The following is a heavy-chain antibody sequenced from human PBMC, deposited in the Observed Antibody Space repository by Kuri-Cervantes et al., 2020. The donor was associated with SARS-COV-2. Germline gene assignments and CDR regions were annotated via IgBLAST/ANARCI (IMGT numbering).Heavy chain of an antibody. Sequence: SETLSPTCAVYGGSFSGYFWSWIRQSPGKGLEWIGEINYSGSTKYNPSLKSRVTISVDTSKNQISLNLNSVTAADTAVYYCARSRGSGSYYHYYGMDVWGQGTTVTVSS. D-gene: IGHD3-10*01. CDR3: ARSRGSGSYYHYYGMDV. CDR1: GGSFSGYF. V-gene: IGHV4-34*01. CDR2: INYSGST. J-gene: IGHJ6*02.